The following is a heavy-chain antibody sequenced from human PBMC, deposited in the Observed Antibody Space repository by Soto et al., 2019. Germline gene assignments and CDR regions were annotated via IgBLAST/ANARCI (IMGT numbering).Heavy chain of an antibody. V-gene: IGHV4-59*01. CDR2: VYYAAAT. D-gene: IGHD3-16*01. Sequence: SETLPLTCTVSVASLNTSYWGFIRQPPGKGPDWIGYVYYAAATNYNPSLESRVTISPDTSRNQFSLNLRSVTAADTAVYYCARVMGDWGTYCYYYGMDVWGQGTTVT. J-gene: IGHJ6*02. CDR1: VASLNTSY. CDR3: ARVMGDWGTYCYYYGMDV.